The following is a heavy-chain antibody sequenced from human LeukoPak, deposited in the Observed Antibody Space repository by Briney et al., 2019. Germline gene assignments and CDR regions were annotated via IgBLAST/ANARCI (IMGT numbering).Heavy chain of an antibody. D-gene: IGHD2-2*01. CDR1: GGTFSSYA. Sequence: SVKVPCKASGGTFSSYAISWVRQAPGQGLEWMGGIIPIFGTANYAQKFQGRVTITADESTSTAYMELSSLRSEDTAVYYCARDGIVVVPALYGMDVWGQGTTVTVSS. CDR3: ARDGIVVVPALYGMDV. J-gene: IGHJ6*02. CDR2: IIPIFGTA. V-gene: IGHV1-69*13.